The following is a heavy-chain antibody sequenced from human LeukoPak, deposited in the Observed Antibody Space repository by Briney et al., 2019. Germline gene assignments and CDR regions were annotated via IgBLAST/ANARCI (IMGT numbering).Heavy chain of an antibody. V-gene: IGHV4-39*07. CDR1: GGSISSSSYY. J-gene: IGHJ5*02. CDR2: IYYSGST. Sequence: SETLSLTCTVSGGSISSSSYYWGWIHQPPGKGLEWIGSIYYSGSTYYNPSLKSRVTISVDTSKNQFSLKLSSVTAADTAVYYCARAVIVVVVAATPPGNWFDPWGQGTLVTVSS. CDR3: ARAVIVVVVAATPPGNWFDP. D-gene: IGHD2-15*01.